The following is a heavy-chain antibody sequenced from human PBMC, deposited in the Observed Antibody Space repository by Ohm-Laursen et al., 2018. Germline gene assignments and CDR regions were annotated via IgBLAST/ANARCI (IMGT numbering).Heavy chain of an antibody. Sequence: SLRLSCAASGFIFSSYAMSWVRQAPGKGLEWVSTISGSGGSTYYADSVKGRFTISRDNSKNTLYLQMNSLRAEDTAVYYCAKDLSFQYYYDSSGYQLSFDYWGQGTLVTVSS. CDR3: AKDLSFQYYYDSSGYQLSFDY. D-gene: IGHD3-22*01. CDR1: GFIFSSYA. CDR2: ISGSGGST. V-gene: IGHV3-23*01. J-gene: IGHJ4*02.